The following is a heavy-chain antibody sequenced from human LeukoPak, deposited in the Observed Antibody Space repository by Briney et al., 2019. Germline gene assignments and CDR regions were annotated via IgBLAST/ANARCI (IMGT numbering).Heavy chain of an antibody. CDR3: AGDPSYYGSGRVRWFDP. CDR2: ICYTGST. CDR1: GVSISSHC. Sequence: PSETLSLTCAVSGVSISSHCWGWIRQPPGKGLEWIASICYTGSTEYSPSLKSRVTMSVDTSKNQFSLRLMSVTAADTAVYFCAGDPSYYGSGRVRWFDPWGQGTLVSVSS. D-gene: IGHD3-10*01. J-gene: IGHJ5*02. V-gene: IGHV4-59*11.